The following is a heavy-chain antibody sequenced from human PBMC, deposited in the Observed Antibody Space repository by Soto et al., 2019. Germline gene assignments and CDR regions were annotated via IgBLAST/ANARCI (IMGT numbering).Heavy chain of an antibody. J-gene: IGHJ4*02. V-gene: IGHV1-18*01. D-gene: IGHD2-8*01. CDR3: AGGRRVYVMDYFDS. CDR1: GYTLTSYG. CDR2: ISAYNGNT. Sequence: ASVKVPCKASGYTLTSYGISWVRQAPGQGLEWMGWISAYNGNTNYAQKLQGRVTMTTDTSTSTAYMELRSLRSDDTAVYYCAGGRRVYVMDYFDSWGQGTLVTGSS.